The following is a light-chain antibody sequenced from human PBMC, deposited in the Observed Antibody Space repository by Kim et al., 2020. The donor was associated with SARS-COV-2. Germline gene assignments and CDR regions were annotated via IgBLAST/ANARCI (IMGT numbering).Light chain of an antibody. Sequence: ETMMTQSPATLSVSPGERATLSCRSSQSISNNLAWYQQKPGQAPRLLIYGVSTRATDIPARFSGSGSGTDFTLTISSLQSEDFAVYYCQQYNNWPQNTFGQGTKLEI. CDR2: GVS. CDR1: QSISNN. V-gene: IGKV3-15*01. CDR3: QQYNNWPQNT. J-gene: IGKJ2*01.